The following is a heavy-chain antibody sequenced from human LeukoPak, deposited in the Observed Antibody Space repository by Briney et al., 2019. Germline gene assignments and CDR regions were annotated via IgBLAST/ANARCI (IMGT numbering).Heavy chain of an antibody. D-gene: IGHD2-2*01. V-gene: IGHV3-72*01. CDR2: TRNKANSYTT. Sequence: PAGGSLRLSCAASGFTFSDHYMDWVRQAPGKGLGWVGRTRNKANSYTTEYAASVKGRFTISRDDSKNSLYLQMNSLKTEDTAVYYCARDIVVVPENWFDPWGQGTLVTVSS. J-gene: IGHJ5*02. CDR3: ARDIVVVPENWFDP. CDR1: GFTFSDHY.